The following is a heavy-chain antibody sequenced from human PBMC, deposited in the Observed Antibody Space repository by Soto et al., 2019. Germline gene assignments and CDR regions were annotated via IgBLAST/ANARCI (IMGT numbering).Heavy chain of an antibody. J-gene: IGHJ4*02. CDR2: MNPNSGNT. Sequence: QVQLVQSGAEVKKPGASVKVSCKASGYTFTSYDINWVRQTSGQGLEWMGWMNPNSGNTGYAQKFQGRVTMTRNTSISTAHMELSSLRSEDTAVYYCAREWSYSSTFDYWGQGTLVTVSS. CDR1: GYTFTSYD. V-gene: IGHV1-8*01. D-gene: IGHD4-4*01. CDR3: AREWSYSSTFDY.